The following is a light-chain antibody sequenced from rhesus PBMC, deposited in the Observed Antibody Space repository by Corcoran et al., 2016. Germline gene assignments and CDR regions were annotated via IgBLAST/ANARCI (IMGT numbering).Light chain of an antibody. CDR1: QGISSW. J-gene: IGKJ3*01. CDR3: QQYSSSPVT. Sequence: DIQMTQSPSSLSASVGDTVTITCRASQGISSWLAWYQQKPGKAPKLLIYTASSLQIGVPSRFTGSGSGTDFTLTISSLQSEDFATYYCQQYSSSPVTFGPGTKLDIK. V-gene: IGKV1-22*01. CDR2: TAS.